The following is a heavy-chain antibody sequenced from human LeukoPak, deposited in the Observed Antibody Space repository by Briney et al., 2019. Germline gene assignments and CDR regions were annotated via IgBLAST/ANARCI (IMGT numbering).Heavy chain of an antibody. Sequence: SETLSLTCTVSGGSISSYYWSWIRQPPGKGLKWIGNIYYSGYTTYSPSLRSRVTISVDTSKNQFSLKLSSVTAADTAVYYCARTTMVRGTYYMDVWGKGTTVTVSS. CDR3: ARTTMVRGTYYMDV. CDR2: IYYSGYT. J-gene: IGHJ6*03. V-gene: IGHV4-59*01. D-gene: IGHD3-10*01. CDR1: GGSISSYY.